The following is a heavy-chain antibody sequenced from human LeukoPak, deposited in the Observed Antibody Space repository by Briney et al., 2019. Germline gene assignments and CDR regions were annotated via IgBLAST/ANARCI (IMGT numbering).Heavy chain of an antibody. D-gene: IGHD4-17*01. CDR3: ARGGTTVTLNAFDF. CDR2: SDGGST. CDR1: RFTFSSYD. J-gene: IGHJ3*01. Sequence: GGSLRLSCAASRFTFSSYDLHWVRQAPGKGLEYVSSSDGGSTYYASSVTGRFTISRDNSKNTLYLHMGSLRADDTAVYYCARGGTTVTLNAFDFWGQGTLVTVSS. V-gene: IGHV3-64*01.